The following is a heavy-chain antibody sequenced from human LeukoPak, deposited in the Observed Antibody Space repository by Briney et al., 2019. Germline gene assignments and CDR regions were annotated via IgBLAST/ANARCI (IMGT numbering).Heavy chain of an antibody. V-gene: IGHV1-18*01. Sequence: ASVKVSCKASGYTFTSYGISWERQAPGQGLEWMGWISAYNGNTNYAQKLQGRVTMTTDTSTSTAYMELRSLRSDDTAVYYCARDPPIERSGWEKVDYWGQGTLVTVSS. CDR2: ISAYNGNT. CDR1: GYTFTSYG. D-gene: IGHD6-19*01. J-gene: IGHJ4*02. CDR3: ARDPPIERSGWEKVDY.